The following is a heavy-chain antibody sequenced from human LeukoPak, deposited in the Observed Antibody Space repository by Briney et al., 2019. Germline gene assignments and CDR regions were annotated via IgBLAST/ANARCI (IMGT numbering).Heavy chain of an antibody. CDR3: AADPYGSGTFDY. D-gene: IGHD3-10*01. CDR2: VNDSGGT. V-gene: IGHV4-34*01. Sequence: SETLSLTCAVYIDSFTNYYWNWIRQTPGKGLEWIGEVNDSGGTNINPSLKSRVTISVDTSKNQFSLKLSSVTAADTAVYYCAADPYGSGTFDYWGQGTLVTVSS. CDR1: IDSFTNYY. J-gene: IGHJ4*02.